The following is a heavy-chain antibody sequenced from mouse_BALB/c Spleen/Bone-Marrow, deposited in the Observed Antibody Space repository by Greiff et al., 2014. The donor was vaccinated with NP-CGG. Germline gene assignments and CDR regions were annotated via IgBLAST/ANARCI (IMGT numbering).Heavy chain of an antibody. CDR3: ARSYDGYYVDY. CDR1: GYTFTNYW. D-gene: IGHD2-3*01. CDR2: IDPYDSET. Sequence: QVQLKESGAELERPGASVKLSCKASGYTFTNYWMNWIKQRPEQGLEWIGRIDPYDSETHYNLKFKDKAILTVDKSSSTAYMQLSSLTSEDSAVYYCARSYDGYYVDYWGQGTTLTVSS. J-gene: IGHJ2*01. V-gene: IGHV1-52*01.